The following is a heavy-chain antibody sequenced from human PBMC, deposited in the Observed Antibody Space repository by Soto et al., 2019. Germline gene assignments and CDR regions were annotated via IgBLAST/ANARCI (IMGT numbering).Heavy chain of an antibody. J-gene: IGHJ6*02. CDR2: INPDGGGT. Sequence: QVQLVQSGAEVKKPGASVKVSCKASGYTFTSYYMHWVRLSPGQGLEWMGIINPDGGGTSYAQQFQGRVIMTRDTSTSTVYMEMSSLRSEDPAVYYCAVGGNSLSMDFCGQGATVTVSS. CDR3: AVGGNSLSMDF. V-gene: IGHV1-46*01. CDR1: GYTFTSYY. D-gene: IGHD4-4*01.